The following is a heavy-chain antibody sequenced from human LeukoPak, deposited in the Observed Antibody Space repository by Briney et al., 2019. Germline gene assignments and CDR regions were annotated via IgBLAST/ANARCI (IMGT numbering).Heavy chain of an antibody. Sequence: ASVTVSFTASGYTFRIHGISWVRQAPGQGLEWMGWISAYDGYTNHAQKFQGRVTITTDSSTSTAYMELRSLRSDDTAVYYCARVSGSIVARLAWFDSWGQGTLVTVSS. CDR2: ISAYDGYT. CDR3: ARVSGSIVARLAWFDS. CDR1: GYTFRIHG. V-gene: IGHV1-18*01. J-gene: IGHJ5*01. D-gene: IGHD6-6*01.